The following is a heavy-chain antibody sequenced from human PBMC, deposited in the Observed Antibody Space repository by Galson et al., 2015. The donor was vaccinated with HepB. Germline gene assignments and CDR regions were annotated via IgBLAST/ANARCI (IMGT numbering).Heavy chain of an antibody. D-gene: IGHD4/OR15-4a*01. CDR3: VKDEPNYNWALDY. J-gene: IGHJ4*02. CDR1: GFTFNNYG. V-gene: IGHV3-23*01. CDR2: ISEKGFA. Sequence: SLRLSCAASGFTFNNYGINWVRQAPGKGLEWVSGISEKGFASYGDSVKGRFTISRDNSKNTVYLQMNSLRGEDTATYFCVKDEPNYNWALDYWGQGTLVTVSS.